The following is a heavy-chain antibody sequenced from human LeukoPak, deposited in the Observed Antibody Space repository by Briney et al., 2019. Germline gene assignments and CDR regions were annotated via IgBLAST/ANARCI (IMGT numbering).Heavy chain of an antibody. D-gene: IGHD2-8*01. Sequence: GASVKVSCKASGYTFTSYYMHWVRQAPGQGLEWMGIINPSGGSTSYAQKFQGRVTMTRDTSTSTVYMELSSLRSEDTAVYYCASESYCTNGVCYSQHWGQGTLVTVSS. CDR2: INPSGGST. CDR3: ASESYCTNGVCYSQH. V-gene: IGHV1-46*01. CDR1: GYTFTSYY. J-gene: IGHJ1*01.